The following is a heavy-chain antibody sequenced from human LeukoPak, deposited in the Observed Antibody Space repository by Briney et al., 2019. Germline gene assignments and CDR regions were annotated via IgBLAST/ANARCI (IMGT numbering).Heavy chain of an antibody. CDR3: ARGRDSSGYYYVAYDY. D-gene: IGHD3-22*01. J-gene: IGHJ4*02. V-gene: IGHV4-59*01. CDR1: GGSIGSYY. CDR2: IYYSGST. Sequence: SETLSLTCTVSGGSIGSYYWSWIRQPPGKGLEWIGYIYYSGSTNYNPSLKSRVTISVDTSKNQFSLKLSSVTAADTAVYYCARGRDSSGYYYVAYDYWGQGTLVTVSS.